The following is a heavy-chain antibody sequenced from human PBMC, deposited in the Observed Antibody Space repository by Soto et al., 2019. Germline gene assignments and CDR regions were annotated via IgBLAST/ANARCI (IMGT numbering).Heavy chain of an antibody. CDR2: IWYDGSNK. CDR1: GFTFSSYG. Sequence: PGGSLRLSCAASGFTFSSYGMHWVRQAPGKGLEWVAVIWYDGSNKYYADSVKGRFTISRDTSEKTLHLQMNSLRAEDTAVYYCARDDVRCDGGRCYGIPLDVWGKGTTDTFSS. D-gene: IGHD2-15*01. V-gene: IGHV3-33*01. CDR3: ARDDVRCDGGRCYGIPLDV. J-gene: IGHJ6*04.